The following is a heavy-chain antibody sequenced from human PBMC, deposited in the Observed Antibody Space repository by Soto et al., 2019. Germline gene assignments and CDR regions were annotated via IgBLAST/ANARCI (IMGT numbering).Heavy chain of an antibody. CDR1: GFTFSSYS. V-gene: IGHV3-21*01. D-gene: IGHD1-20*01. J-gene: IGHJ6*02. CDR3: ARAFEYDNWNYYGMDV. Sequence: EVQLVESGGGLVKPGGSLRLSCAASGFTFSSYSMNWVRQAPGKGLEWVSSISSSSSYIYYADSVKGRFTISRDNAKNSLYLQMNSLRAEDTAVYYCARAFEYDNWNYYGMDVWGQGTTVTVSS. CDR2: ISSSSSYI.